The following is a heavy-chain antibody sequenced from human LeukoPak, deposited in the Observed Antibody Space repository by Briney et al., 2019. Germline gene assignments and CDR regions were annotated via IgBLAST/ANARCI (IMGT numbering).Heavy chain of an antibody. D-gene: IGHD6-19*01. J-gene: IGHJ4*02. CDR1: GGSISSSNW. V-gene: IGHV4-4*02. Sequence: SGTLSLTCAVSGGSISSSNWWSWVRQPPGKGLEWIGEIYHSGSTNYNPSLKSRVTISVDKSKNQFSLKLSSVTAADTAVYYCARSGPGVAGTGGLDYWGQGTLVTVSS. CDR3: ARSGPGVAGTGGLDY. CDR2: IYHSGST.